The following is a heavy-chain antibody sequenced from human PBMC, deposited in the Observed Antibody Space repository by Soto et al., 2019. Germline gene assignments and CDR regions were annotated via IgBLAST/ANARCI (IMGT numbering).Heavy chain of an antibody. Sequence: GGSLRLSCAASGFTFSSYWMSWVRQAPGKGLEWVANIKQDGSEKYYVDSVKGRFTISRDNAKNSLYLQMNSLRAEDTAVYYCATKGGILEWQTLPFDYWGQGTLVTVSS. D-gene: IGHD3-3*01. V-gene: IGHV3-7*01. J-gene: IGHJ4*02. CDR3: ATKGGILEWQTLPFDY. CDR2: IKQDGSEK. CDR1: GFTFSSYW.